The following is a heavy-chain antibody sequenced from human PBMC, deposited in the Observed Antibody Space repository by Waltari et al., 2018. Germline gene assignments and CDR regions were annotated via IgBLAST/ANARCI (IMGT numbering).Heavy chain of an antibody. D-gene: IGHD2-2*01. V-gene: IGHV3-43D*03. CDR2: XXWDGASR. Sequence: EVLLVXSGGVVGQPGGSLRPSCAVSXFTLDGPALHWVRQAPGKGXEWVSXXXWDGASRXYAXSVKXRXTXSRDNSKNALYLQMDSLXAEDTAMYYCVKLLWXYQXGGPYDXWGXGTLVTXSS. CDR3: VKLLWXYQXGGPYDX. J-gene: IGHJ4*02. CDR1: XFTLDGPA.